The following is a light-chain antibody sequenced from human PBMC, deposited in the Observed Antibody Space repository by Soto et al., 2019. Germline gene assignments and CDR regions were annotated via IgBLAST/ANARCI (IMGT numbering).Light chain of an antibody. Sequence: QSVLTQPPSVSAAPGQTVTISCSGSTSNIGNNYVSWYQQLPARAPKLLIYDNDKRPSGIPDRFSGSKSGTSATLGITGLQAGDEADYYCGTWDNSLSGLNWVFGGGTKLTVL. CDR3: GTWDNSLSGLNWV. V-gene: IGLV1-51*01. CDR2: DND. J-gene: IGLJ3*02. CDR1: TSNIGNNY.